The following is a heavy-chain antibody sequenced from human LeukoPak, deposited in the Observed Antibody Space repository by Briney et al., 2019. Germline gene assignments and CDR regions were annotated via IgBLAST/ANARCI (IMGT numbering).Heavy chain of an antibody. J-gene: IGHJ3*02. V-gene: IGHV3-48*04. CDR3: ARIFEGDAFDI. CDR2: ISSSSSTI. Sequence: GGSLRLSCAASQFIFSTYAMSWVRQAPGKGLEWVSYISSSSSTIYYADSVKGRFTISRDNAKNSLYLQMNSLRAEDTAVYYCARIFEGDAFDIWGQGTMVTVSS. D-gene: IGHD2-15*01. CDR1: QFIFSTYA.